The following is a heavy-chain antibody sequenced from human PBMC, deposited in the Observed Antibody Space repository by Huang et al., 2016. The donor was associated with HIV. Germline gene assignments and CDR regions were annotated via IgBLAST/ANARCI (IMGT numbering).Heavy chain of an antibody. D-gene: IGHD6-19*01. CDR3: ARHGRVAGHYYNNMDV. CDR2: IFYSGNT. CDR1: GGSISSSSYY. J-gene: IGHJ6*02. V-gene: IGHV4-39*01. Sequence: LQLQESGPGLVKSSETLSLICTVSGGSISSSSYYWGWIRQPPGKGPEWIGRIFYSGNTYDNPPRKSRVTISVDTSKNQFSLKVNSVTAADTAVYYCARHGRVAGHYYNNMDVWGRGTTVTVSS.